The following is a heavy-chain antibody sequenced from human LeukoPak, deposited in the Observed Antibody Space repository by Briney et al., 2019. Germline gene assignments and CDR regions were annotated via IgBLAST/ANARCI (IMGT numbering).Heavy chain of an antibody. CDR3: ASEGVGATAGGAFDI. CDR2: INPNRGGT. Sequence: ASVKDSCLASVYTFTGYYMHWVRQPPGQGLEWMGWINPNRGGTNYAQKIQGRVTMTRDTSISTAYMELSRLKSDDTAVYYCASEGVGATAGGAFDIWGQGTMVTVSS. J-gene: IGHJ3*02. D-gene: IGHD1-26*01. CDR1: VYTFTGYY. V-gene: IGHV1-2*02.